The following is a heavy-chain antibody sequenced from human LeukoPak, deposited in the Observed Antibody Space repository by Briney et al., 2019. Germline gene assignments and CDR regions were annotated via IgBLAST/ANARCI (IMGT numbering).Heavy chain of an antibody. D-gene: IGHD6-13*01. V-gene: IGHV3-74*01. Sequence: GGSLRLPCAASGFTFSSYWMHWVRQAPGKGLVWVSHINTDGSSTTYGDSAKGRFTVSRDNAKNTLFLQMNSLRVEDTAVYYCARGTAATAGIDYWGQGTLVTVSS. CDR2: INTDGSST. J-gene: IGHJ4*02. CDR3: ARGTAATAGIDY. CDR1: GFTFSSYW.